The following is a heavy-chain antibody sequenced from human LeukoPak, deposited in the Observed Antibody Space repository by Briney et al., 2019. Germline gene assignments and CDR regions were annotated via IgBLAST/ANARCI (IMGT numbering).Heavy chain of an antibody. Sequence: ASVKVSCKASGYTFTSYDINWVRQATGQGLEWMGWMNPNSGNTGYAQKFQGRVTMTRNTSISTAYMELSSLRSEGTAVYYCARGKGHPTQGFQSWYDFWSGYQVSASSYYYYYGMDVWGQGTTVTVSS. D-gene: IGHD3-3*01. CDR1: GYTFTSYD. CDR2: MNPNSGNT. CDR3: ARGKGHPTQGFQSWYDFWSGYQVSASSYYYYYGMDV. J-gene: IGHJ6*02. V-gene: IGHV1-8*01.